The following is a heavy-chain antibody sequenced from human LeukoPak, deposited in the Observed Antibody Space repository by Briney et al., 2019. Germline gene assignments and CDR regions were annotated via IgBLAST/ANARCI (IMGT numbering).Heavy chain of an antibody. V-gene: IGHV3-74*01. CDR2: INSDGSST. Sequence: GGSLRLSCAASGFTFSSYWWHWIRQAPGKGLVWVSRINSDGSSTNYADSVKGRFTISRDKAKSSLYLQTNGLRAEDTAVYYCAKDAAVALDYWGQGTLVTVSS. CDR1: GFTFSSYW. D-gene: IGHD6-19*01. J-gene: IGHJ4*02. CDR3: AKDAAVALDY.